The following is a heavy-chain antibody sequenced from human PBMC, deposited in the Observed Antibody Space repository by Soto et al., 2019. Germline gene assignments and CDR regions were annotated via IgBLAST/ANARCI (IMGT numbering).Heavy chain of an antibody. CDR1: GVSISSYY. CDR3: ARGRGGYFDL. J-gene: IGHJ2*01. CDR2: IYYSGST. Sequence: QVQLQESGPGLVKPSETLSLTCTVSGVSISSYYWSWIRQPPGKGLEWIGYIYYSGSTNYNPSLKGRVTISVDTSTNQFSLKLSSVTAADTAVYYCARGRGGYFDLWGRGTLVTVSS. V-gene: IGHV4-59*01.